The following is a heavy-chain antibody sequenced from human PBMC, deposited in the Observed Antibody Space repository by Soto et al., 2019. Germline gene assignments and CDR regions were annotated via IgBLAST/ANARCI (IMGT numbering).Heavy chain of an antibody. CDR1: GGSISSSSCY. CDR3: ARLTVEDGDGYYYYGLDV. Sequence: QLQLQESGPGLVKPSETLSLTCTVSGGSISSSSCYWGWIRQPPGKGLEWIGSIYYSGSTYYIPSLKSRVTISVDTSKNQYSLKLSSVTAADTAVYYCARLTVEDGDGYYYYGLDVWGQGTTVTVSS. CDR2: IYYSGST. V-gene: IGHV4-39*01. J-gene: IGHJ6*02. D-gene: IGHD2-21*02.